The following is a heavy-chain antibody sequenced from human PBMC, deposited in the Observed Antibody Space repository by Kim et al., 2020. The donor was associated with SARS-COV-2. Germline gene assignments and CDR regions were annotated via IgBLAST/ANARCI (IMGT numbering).Heavy chain of an antibody. V-gene: IGHV3-48*02. CDR2: ISSSSDII. CDR1: GFTFSSYS. J-gene: IGHJ3*02. Sequence: GGSLRLSCVGSGFTFSSYSLNWVRQAPRKGPEWLSYISSSSDIIYYADSVKGRFTISRDNAKNSLYLQMNSLRDEDTAVYYCAREVSNSVAHDALKIWGQWTMVIVSS. D-gene: IGHD2-8*01. CDR3: AREVSNSVAHDALKI.